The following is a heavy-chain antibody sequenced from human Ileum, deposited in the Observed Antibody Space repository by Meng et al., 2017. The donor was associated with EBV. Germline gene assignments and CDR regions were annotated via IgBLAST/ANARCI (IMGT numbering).Heavy chain of an antibody. Sequence: GPVFVTPSPTLSFSSAVHVASSSIGGYHWRWIRQAPGKVLEGIWYIYKSGSTYYDPSLTGRVTISVDPSNNQFFLKLGSVTAADTGVYYCARGSDTSGYSLDYWGQGILFTVSS. CDR2: IYKSGST. J-gene: IGHJ4*02. D-gene: IGHD3-22*01. V-gene: IGHV4-30-4*01. CDR3: ARGSDTSGYSLDY. CDR1: VASSSIGGYH.